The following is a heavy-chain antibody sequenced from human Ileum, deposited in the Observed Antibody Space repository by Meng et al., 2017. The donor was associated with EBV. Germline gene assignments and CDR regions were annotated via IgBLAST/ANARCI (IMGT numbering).Heavy chain of an antibody. CDR2: MYDSDSGKA. V-gene: IGHV4-61*03. Sequence: QVQLQGSGPGLGKPSETLSLSCSVSGASVSSGGYHWSWIRQPPGKGLEWIGCMYDSDSGKAKYNPSLNSRVIISLDTSKNHFVLKLTSVTAADTAVYYCAYYTAGRGGVGSWGQGTLVTVSS. CDR1: GASVSSGGYH. J-gene: IGHJ4*02. D-gene: IGHD2-8*02. CDR3: AYYTAGRGGVGS.